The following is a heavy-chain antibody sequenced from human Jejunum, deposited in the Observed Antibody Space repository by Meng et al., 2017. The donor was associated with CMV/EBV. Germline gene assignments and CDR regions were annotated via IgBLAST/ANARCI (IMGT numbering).Heavy chain of an antibody. CDR1: GFNFKDYW. Sequence: ASGFNFKDYWMDWVRQAPGRGLEWVANIRYDGGERYYVNSVEGRFFIYRDNARNTLYLQMNSLRAEDTAIYYCASNLGQWLDWFDPWGQGTLVTVSS. V-gene: IGHV3-7*01. CDR3: ASNLGQWLDWFDP. D-gene: IGHD6-19*01. CDR2: IRYDGGER. J-gene: IGHJ5*02.